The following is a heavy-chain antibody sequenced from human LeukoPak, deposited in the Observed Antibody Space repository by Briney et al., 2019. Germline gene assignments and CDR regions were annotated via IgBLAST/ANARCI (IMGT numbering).Heavy chain of an antibody. Sequence: TGGSLRLSCAASGFTFSSYAMHWVRQAPGKGLEWVAVISYDGSNKYYADSVKGRFTISRDNSKNTLYLQMNSLGAEDTAVYYCLRDPYEAYWGQGTLVTVSS. CDR3: LRDPYEAY. CDR2: ISYDGSNK. V-gene: IGHV3-30-3*01. CDR1: GFTFSSYA. D-gene: IGHD5-12*01. J-gene: IGHJ4*02.